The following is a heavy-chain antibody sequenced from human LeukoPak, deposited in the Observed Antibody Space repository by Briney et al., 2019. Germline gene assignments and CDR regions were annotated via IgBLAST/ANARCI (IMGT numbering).Heavy chain of an antibody. CDR3: ARGSGAFDI. V-gene: IGHV4-59*01. Sequence: SETLSLTCTVSGGSISIYYWSWIRQPPGKGLEWIGYIYYSGSTNYNPSLKSRVTISVDTSKNQFSLKLSSVTAADTAVYYCARGSGAFDIWGQGTMVTVSS. CDR1: GGSISIYY. CDR2: IYYSGST. J-gene: IGHJ3*02.